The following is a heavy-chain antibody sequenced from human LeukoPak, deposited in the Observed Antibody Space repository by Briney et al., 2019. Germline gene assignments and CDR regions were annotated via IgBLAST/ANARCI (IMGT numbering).Heavy chain of an antibody. CDR1: GFTFSSYW. CDR2: ISSSSSYI. Sequence: PGGSLRLSCAASGFTFSSYWMSWVRQAPGKGLEWVSSISSSSSYIYYADSVKGRFTISRDNAKNSLYLQMNSLRAEDTAVYYCARDRQWLVSENWFDPWGQGTLVTVSS. CDR3: ARDRQWLVSENWFDP. V-gene: IGHV3-21*01. D-gene: IGHD6-19*01. J-gene: IGHJ5*02.